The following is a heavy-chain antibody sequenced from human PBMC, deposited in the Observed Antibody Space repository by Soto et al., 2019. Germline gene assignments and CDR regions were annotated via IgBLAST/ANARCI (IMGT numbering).Heavy chain of an antibody. CDR3: SYGDSPGPIDH. D-gene: IGHD4-17*01. V-gene: IGHV4-59*01. CDR1: GASISSYY. CDR2: IHNGERT. Sequence: SETLSLTCPVSGASISSYYWSWFRQAPGKGLEYIGYIHNGERTNYNPSLESRVTISADTSKNQFSLRLSSVTAADTAMYYCSYGDSPGPIDHWGQGTLVTVSS. J-gene: IGHJ4*02.